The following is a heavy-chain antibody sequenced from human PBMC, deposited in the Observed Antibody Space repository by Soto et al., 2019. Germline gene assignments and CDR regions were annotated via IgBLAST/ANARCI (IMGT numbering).Heavy chain of an antibody. V-gene: IGHV4-39*01. CDR1: GGSITNSSYY. CDR2: TYYSGSA. CDR3: ARLARHDYYGTSGYLDY. J-gene: IGHJ4*02. D-gene: IGHD3-22*01. Sequence: SETLSLTCSVSGGSITNSSYYWGWIRQPPGKGLEWIGNTYYSGSAYYTPSLKSRVTISVDTSKNQFSLRLTSVTAAGTAVYYCARLARHDYYGTSGYLDYWGQGTLVTVSS.